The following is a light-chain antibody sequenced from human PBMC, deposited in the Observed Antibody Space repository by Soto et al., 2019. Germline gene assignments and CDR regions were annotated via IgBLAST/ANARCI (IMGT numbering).Light chain of an antibody. CDR3: QQYNNWPRT. Sequence: EIVMTQSPATLSVSPGEGATLSCRASQSISSNLAWYQQKPGQAPRLLIYGASTRATGIPARFSGRGSGTEFTLTISSLQSEDFAAYYCQQYNNWPRTFGQGTRVEIK. CDR1: QSISSN. J-gene: IGKJ1*01. CDR2: GAS. V-gene: IGKV3-15*01.